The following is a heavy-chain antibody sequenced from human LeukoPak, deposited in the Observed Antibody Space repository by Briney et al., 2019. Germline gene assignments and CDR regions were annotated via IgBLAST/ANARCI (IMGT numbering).Heavy chain of an antibody. CDR1: GFTFSDYY. J-gene: IGHJ3*02. CDR2: ISSSGSTI. CDR3: ARVNAEDAFDI. V-gene: IGHV3-11*01. Sequence: GGSLRLPCAASGFTFSDYYMSWIRQAPGKGLEWVSYISSSGSTIYYADSVKGRFTISRDNAKNSLYLQMNSLRAEDTAVYYCARVNAEDAFDIWGQGTMVTVSS.